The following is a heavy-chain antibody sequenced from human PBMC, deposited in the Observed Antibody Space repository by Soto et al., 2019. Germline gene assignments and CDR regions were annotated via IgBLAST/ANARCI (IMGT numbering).Heavy chain of an antibody. D-gene: IGHD4-17*01. CDR1: GYTFTSYG. J-gene: IGHJ6*02. V-gene: IGHV1-18*01. CDR3: ARSYGDQLLGYYYGMDV. CDR2: ISAYNGNT. Sequence: QVQLVQSGAEVKKPGASVKVSCKASGYTFTSYGISWVRQAPGQGLEWMGWISAYNGNTNYAQKLQGRVTMPTDTSTSTAYMELRSLRSDDTAVYYCARSYGDQLLGYYYGMDVWGQGTTVTVSS.